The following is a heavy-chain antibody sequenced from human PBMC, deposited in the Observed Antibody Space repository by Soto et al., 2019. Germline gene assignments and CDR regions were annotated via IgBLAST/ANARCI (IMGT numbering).Heavy chain of an antibody. D-gene: IGHD1-7*01. Sequence: QVQLVQSGAEVKKPGASVRISCEASGYSFTTYFMQWVRQAPGQGLEWMGIINPSDGTTSYAQKSQGRVTITRDTSTSTVYMDLRNLRSEDTAVYYCETSLQLRKGWAFDHWGQGTLVTVSS. CDR2: INPSDGTT. V-gene: IGHV1-46*01. CDR1: GYSFTTYF. J-gene: IGHJ4*02. CDR3: ETSLQLRKGWAFDH.